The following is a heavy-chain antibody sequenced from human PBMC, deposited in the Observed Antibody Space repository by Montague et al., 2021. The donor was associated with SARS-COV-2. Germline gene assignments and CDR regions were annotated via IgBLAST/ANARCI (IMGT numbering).Heavy chain of an antibody. CDR3: ASPTYYYDSSGSDAFDI. J-gene: IGHJ3*02. V-gene: IGHV4-39*01. Sequence: SETLSLTCTFSGASRRTKNYYWGWIRQPPGKGLEWIGSISYSATSYSNPSLKSRVTMSVDTSRNQLSLNLSSVTVADTAVYYCASPTYYYDSSGSDAFDIWGQGTMVTVSS. CDR2: ISYSATS. D-gene: IGHD3-22*01. CDR1: GASRRTKNYY.